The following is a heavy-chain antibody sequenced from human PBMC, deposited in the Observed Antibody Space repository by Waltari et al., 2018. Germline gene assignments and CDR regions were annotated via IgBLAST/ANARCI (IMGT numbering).Heavy chain of an antibody. J-gene: IGHJ5*02. Sequence: QVQLQQWGAGLLKPSETLSLTCAVYGGSFSGYYWSWIRQPPGKGREWIGEINHSGSTNYNPSLKSRVTISVDTSKNQFSLKLSSVTAADTAVYYCARGPKYYDYVWGSYRLNWFDPWGQGTLVTVSS. V-gene: IGHV4-34*01. CDR3: ARGPKYYDYVWGSYRLNWFDP. D-gene: IGHD3-16*02. CDR1: GGSFSGYY. CDR2: INHSGST.